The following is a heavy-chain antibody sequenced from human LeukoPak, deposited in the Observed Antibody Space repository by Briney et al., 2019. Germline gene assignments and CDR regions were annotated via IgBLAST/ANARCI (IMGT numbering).Heavy chain of an antibody. CDR1: SGSISSSNYY. J-gene: IGHJ5*02. CDR3: ARGYCSGGSCYVNWFDP. D-gene: IGHD2-15*01. Sequence: SETLSLTCTVSSGSISSSNYYWGWIRQPPGKGREWIGSIYYSGSTYYNPSLKSRVTISVDTSKNQFSLKLTSVTAADTAVYYCARGYCSGGSCYVNWFDPWGQGTLVTVSS. CDR2: IYYSGST. V-gene: IGHV4-39*01.